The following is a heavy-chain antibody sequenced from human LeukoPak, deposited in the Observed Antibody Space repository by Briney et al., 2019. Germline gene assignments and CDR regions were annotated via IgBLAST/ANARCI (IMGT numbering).Heavy chain of an antibody. CDR1: GFTFSSYS. CDR2: ISSSGSTI. Sequence: PWGSLRLSCAASGFTFSSYSMSWVRQAPGKGLEWLSYISSSGSTIYYADSVKGRFTISRDSAKNSLYLQMNSLRAEDTAVYYCARPRSGYYFDHWGQGTLVTVSS. D-gene: IGHD1-14*01. V-gene: IGHV3-48*01. CDR3: ARPRSGYYFDH. J-gene: IGHJ4*02.